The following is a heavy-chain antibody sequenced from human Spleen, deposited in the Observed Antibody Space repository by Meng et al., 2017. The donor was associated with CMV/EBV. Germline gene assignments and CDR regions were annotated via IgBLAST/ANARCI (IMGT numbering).Heavy chain of an antibody. D-gene: IGHD6-13*01. Sequence: GGSLRLSCAASGFTVSSNYMSWVRQAPGKGLEWVSGITWDSDSIGYADSVKGRFTISRENAKNSLFLQMNSLRTEDTALYYCAKDSGQHLGTFFDSWGQGTLVTVSS. CDR3: AKDSGQHLGTFFDS. V-gene: IGHV3-9*01. CDR2: ITWDSDSI. CDR1: GFTVSSNY. J-gene: IGHJ4*02.